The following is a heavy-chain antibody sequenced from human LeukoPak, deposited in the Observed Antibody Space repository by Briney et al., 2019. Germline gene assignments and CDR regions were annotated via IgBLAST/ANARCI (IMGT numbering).Heavy chain of an antibody. CDR3: AKDAQRGFDYSNSLEH. D-gene: IGHD4-11*01. Sequence: GRSLRLSCATSGFTFSHYGMHWVRQAPGKGLEWVVVIWNDGSNKYYGDSVKGRFTISRDNSKNTLYLQMNSLTVEDTAVYYCAKDAQRGFDYSNSLEHWGQGTLVTVSS. V-gene: IGHV3-33*06. CDR1: GFTFSHYG. CDR2: IWNDGSNK. J-gene: IGHJ5*02.